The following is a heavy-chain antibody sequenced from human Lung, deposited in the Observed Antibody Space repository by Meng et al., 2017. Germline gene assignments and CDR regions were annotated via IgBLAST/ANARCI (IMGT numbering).Heavy chain of an antibody. CDR1: GGSISSSNW. CDR3: ARGLGEAVVPRTMFDY. Sequence: QVQLRGSGPGLGKPWGTRSLTCGVSGGSISSSNWWSWVRQPPGKGLEWIGEIYHSGGTKYNPSLKSRVTISVDKSKNQFSLKLSSVTAADTAVYYCARGLGEAVVPRTMFDYWGQGTLVTVSS. J-gene: IGHJ4*02. CDR2: IYHSGGT. D-gene: IGHD2-2*01. V-gene: IGHV4-4*02.